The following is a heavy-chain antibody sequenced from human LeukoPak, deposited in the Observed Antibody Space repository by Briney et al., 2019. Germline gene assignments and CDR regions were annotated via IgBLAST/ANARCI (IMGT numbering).Heavy chain of an antibody. D-gene: IGHD5-18*01. Sequence: GGSLRLSCAASGFTFDDYAMHWVRQAPGKGLEWVSGISWNSGSIGYADSVKGRFTISRDNAKNSLYLQMNSLRAEDTAVYYCAKGDTAMETLDYWGQGTLVTVSS. CDR3: AKGDTAMETLDY. J-gene: IGHJ4*02. CDR2: ISWNSGSI. V-gene: IGHV3-9*01. CDR1: GFTFDDYA.